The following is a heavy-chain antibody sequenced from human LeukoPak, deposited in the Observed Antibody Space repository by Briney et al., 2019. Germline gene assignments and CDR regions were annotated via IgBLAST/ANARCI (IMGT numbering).Heavy chain of an antibody. CDR3: AKDPYRVVVATGNYLDP. CDR2: ISHDGSNI. CDR1: GFTFYNYG. V-gene: IGHV3-30*18. J-gene: IGHJ5*02. D-gene: IGHD2-21*01. Sequence: GGSLRLSCAASGFTFYNYGMHWVRQAPGKGLEWVAVISHDGSNIHYGDSVKGRFTISRDNTKNTLYLQMNSLRVEDTAVYYCAKDPYRVVVATGNYLDPWGQGTLVTVSA.